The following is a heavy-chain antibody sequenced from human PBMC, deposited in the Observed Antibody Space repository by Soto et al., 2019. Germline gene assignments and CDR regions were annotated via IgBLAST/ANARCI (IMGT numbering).Heavy chain of an antibody. CDR1: GFTFSSYS. J-gene: IGHJ4*02. Sequence: GGPLRLSCAASGFTFSSYSMNWVRQAPGKGLEWGSSISSSSSYIYYADSVKGRFTISRDNAKNSLYLQMNSLRAEDTAVYYCARDMEYYYDSSGYYNFDYWGQGTLVTVSS. D-gene: IGHD3-22*01. CDR3: ARDMEYYYDSSGYYNFDY. CDR2: ISSSSSYI. V-gene: IGHV3-21*01.